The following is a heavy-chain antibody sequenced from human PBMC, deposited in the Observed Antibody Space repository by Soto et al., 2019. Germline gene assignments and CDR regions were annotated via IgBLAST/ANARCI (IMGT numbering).Heavy chain of an antibody. Sequence: GGSLRLSCAASGFTFSSYGMHWVRQAPGKGLEWVAVISYDGSNKYYADSVKGRFTISRDNSKNTLYLQMNSLRAEDTAVYYCATRDPNYYDSSGLSYWGQGTLVTVSS. CDR2: ISYDGSNK. V-gene: IGHV3-30*03. J-gene: IGHJ4*02. CDR3: ATRDPNYYDSSGLSY. CDR1: GFTFSSYG. D-gene: IGHD3-22*01.